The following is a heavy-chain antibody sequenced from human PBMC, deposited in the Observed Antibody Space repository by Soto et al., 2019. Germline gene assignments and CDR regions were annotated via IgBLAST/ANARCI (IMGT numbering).Heavy chain of an antibody. CDR1: GFTFSSYA. Sequence: QVQLVESGGGVVQPGRSLRLSCAASGFTFSSYAMHWVRQAPGKGLEWVAVISYDGSNKYYADSVKGRFTISRDNSKNTLYLQMNSLRAEDTAVYYCARDIRLGGYSSSFYGMDVWGQGTTVTVSS. D-gene: IGHD6-6*01. J-gene: IGHJ6*02. CDR2: ISYDGSNK. V-gene: IGHV3-30-3*01. CDR3: ARDIRLGGYSSSFYGMDV.